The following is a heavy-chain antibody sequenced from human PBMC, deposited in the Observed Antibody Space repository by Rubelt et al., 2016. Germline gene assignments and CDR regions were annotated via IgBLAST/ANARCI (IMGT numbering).Heavy chain of an antibody. CDR1: GYTFTGYY. J-gene: IGHJ4*02. V-gene: IGHV1-2*02. D-gene: IGHD5-12*01. CDR2: INPNSGGT. CDR3: ARGNSGYDYGLDY. Sequence: QVQLVQSGAEVKKPGASVKVSCKASGYTFTGYYMHWVRQAPGQGLEWMGWINPNSGGTNYAQKFQGRVTITRDTSVSTAYMELSRLTSDDTAVYYCARGNSGYDYGLDYWGQGTLVTVSS.